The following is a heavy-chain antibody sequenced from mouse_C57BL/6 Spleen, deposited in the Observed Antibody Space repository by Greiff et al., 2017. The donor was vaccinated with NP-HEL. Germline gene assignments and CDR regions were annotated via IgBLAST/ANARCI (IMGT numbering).Heavy chain of an antibody. CDR3: ARGRDYDGFAY. J-gene: IGHJ3*01. CDR1: GYTFTNYW. V-gene: IGHV1-63*01. D-gene: IGHD2-4*01. CDR2: IYPGGGYT. Sequence: QVQLQQSGAELVRPGTSVKMSCKASGYTFTNYWIGWAKQRPGHGLEWIGDIYPGGGYTNYNEKFKGKATLTADKSSSTAYMQFSSLTSEDSAIYYCARGRDYDGFAYWGQGTLVTVSA.